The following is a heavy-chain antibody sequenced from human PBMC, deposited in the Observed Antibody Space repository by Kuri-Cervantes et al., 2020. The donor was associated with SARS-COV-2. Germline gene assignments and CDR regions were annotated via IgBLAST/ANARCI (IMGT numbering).Heavy chain of an antibody. V-gene: IGHV3-73*01. Sequence: GSLRLSCEVSGFLFSVSAIHWVRQGSGKGLEWVGRVRGKANNYATAYAASVKGRFTISRDDSKNMAYLQMNSLKTEDTAVYYCTTLIDYWGQGALVTVSS. CDR1: GFLFSVSA. CDR3: TTLIDY. CDR2: VRGKANNYAT. J-gene: IGHJ4*02.